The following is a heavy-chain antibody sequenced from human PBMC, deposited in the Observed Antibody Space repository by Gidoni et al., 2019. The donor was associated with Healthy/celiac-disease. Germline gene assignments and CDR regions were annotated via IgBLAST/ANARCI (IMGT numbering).Heavy chain of an antibody. Sequence: EVQLVQSGAEVKKPGASLKISCKGSGYSFTSSWIGWVRQMPGKGLEWMGIIYPGDSDTRYSPSFQGQVTISADKSISTAYLQWSSLKASDTAMYYCARVGAALGLGATYPIDYWGHGTLVTVSS. J-gene: IGHJ4*01. V-gene: IGHV5-51*01. D-gene: IGHD1-26*01. CDR1: GYSFTSSW. CDR2: IYPGDSDT. CDR3: ARVGAALGLGATYPIDY.